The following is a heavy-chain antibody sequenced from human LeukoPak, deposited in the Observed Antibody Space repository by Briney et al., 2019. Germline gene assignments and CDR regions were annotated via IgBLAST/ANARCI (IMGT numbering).Heavy chain of an antibody. CDR1: GFTFSSYG. V-gene: IGHV3-30*18. CDR3: AKGRGWEASYYYYYMDV. Sequence: GGSLRLSCAASGFTFSSYGMHWVRQAPGKGLEWVAVISYDGSNKYYTDSVKGRFTISRDNSKNTLYLQMNSLRAEDTAVYYCAKGRGWEASYYYYYMDVWGKGATVTISS. D-gene: IGHD1-26*01. J-gene: IGHJ6*03. CDR2: ISYDGSNK.